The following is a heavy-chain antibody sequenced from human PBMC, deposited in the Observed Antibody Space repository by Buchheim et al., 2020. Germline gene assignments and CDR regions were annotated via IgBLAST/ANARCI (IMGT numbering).Heavy chain of an antibody. D-gene: IGHD4/OR15-4a*01. CDR2: INGDGSST. J-gene: IGHJ4*02. CDR1: GFTFGNYW. V-gene: IGHV3-74*01. Sequence: EVQLVESGGGLVQPGGSLRLSCAASGFTFGNYWMHWVRQAPGKGLVWVSRINGDGSSTNYADSVKGRFTISRDNAKNTLYLQMNSLRAEDTAVYYCARVIMSMGACFDCWGQGTL. CDR3: ARVIMSMGACFDC.